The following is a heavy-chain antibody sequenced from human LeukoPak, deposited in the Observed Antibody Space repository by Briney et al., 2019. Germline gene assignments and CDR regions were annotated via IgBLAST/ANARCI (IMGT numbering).Heavy chain of an antibody. Sequence: PGGSLRLSCAASGFTFSSYSMNWVRQAPGKGLEWVSSISSSSSYIYYADSVKGRFTISRDIANNSLSLQMTGLRAEDTAVYYCARDAAVVAVELDYWGQGTLVTVSS. J-gene: IGHJ4*02. D-gene: IGHD2-2*01. CDR1: GFTFSSYS. V-gene: IGHV3-21*01. CDR2: ISSSSSYI. CDR3: ARDAAVVAVELDY.